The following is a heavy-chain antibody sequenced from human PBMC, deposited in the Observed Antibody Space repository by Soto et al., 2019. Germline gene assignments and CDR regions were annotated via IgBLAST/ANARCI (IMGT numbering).Heavy chain of an antibody. V-gene: IGHV1-18*01. CDR3: ARSFRVVVPAAMMDTAMVHDAFDI. CDR1: GYTFTSYG. Sequence: EASVKVSCKASGYTFTSYGISWVRQAPGQGLEWMGWISAYNGNTNYAQKFQGRVTMTRDTSISTAYMELSRLRSDDTAVYYCARSFRVVVPAAMMDTAMVHDAFDIWGHGTMVTVSS. CDR2: ISAYNGNT. J-gene: IGHJ3*02. D-gene: IGHD2-2*01.